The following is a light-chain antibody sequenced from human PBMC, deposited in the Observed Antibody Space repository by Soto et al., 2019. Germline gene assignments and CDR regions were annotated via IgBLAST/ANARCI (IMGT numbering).Light chain of an antibody. Sequence: EIVVTQSPATLSVSPWERATLSCRASQSVSSNLAWYQQKPGQAPRLLIYDASRRATGIPDRFSGSGSGTDFTLTITRLEPADFAVYYCQQYGSTPQTFGQGTKVDI. CDR1: QSVSSN. J-gene: IGKJ1*01. CDR3: QQYGSTPQT. CDR2: DAS. V-gene: IGKV3-20*01.